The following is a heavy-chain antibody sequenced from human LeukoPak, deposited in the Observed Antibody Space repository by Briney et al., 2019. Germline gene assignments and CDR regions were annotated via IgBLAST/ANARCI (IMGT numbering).Heavy chain of an antibody. CDR2: INPNSGGT. CDR3: ARDKTTTVTTNFDY. V-gene: IGHV1-2*04. J-gene: IGHJ4*02. CDR1: GYTFTGYY. Sequence: ASVKVSCKASGYTFTGYYMHWVRQAPGQGLEWMGWINPNSGGTNYAQKFQGWVTMTRDTSISTAYMELRSLRSDDTAVYYCARDKTTTVTTNFDYWGQGTLVTVSS. D-gene: IGHD4-11*01.